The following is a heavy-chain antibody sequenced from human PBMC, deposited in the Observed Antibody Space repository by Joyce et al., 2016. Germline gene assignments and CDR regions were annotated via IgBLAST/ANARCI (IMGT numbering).Heavy chain of an antibody. CDR1: GLTLSNYG. CDR2: ITYDGIYK. Sequence: QVQLVESGGGVVPPGRSLRLSCAASGLTLSNYGVHWVRQAPGKGLEWVSVITYDGIYKYYADPVKGRFTISRDNSKNTVFLEMNSLRAEDTAVYYCAKILTATYSSGWFLDYWGQGTLVTVSS. D-gene: IGHD6-25*01. CDR3: AKILTATYSSGWFLDY. J-gene: IGHJ4*02. V-gene: IGHV3-30*18.